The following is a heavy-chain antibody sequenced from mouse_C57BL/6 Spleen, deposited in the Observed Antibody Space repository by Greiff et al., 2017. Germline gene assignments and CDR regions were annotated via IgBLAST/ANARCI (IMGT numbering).Heavy chain of an antibody. CDR2: ISDGGSYT. Sequence: EVKLVESGGGLVKPGGSLKLSCAASGFTFSSYAMSWVRQTPEKRLEWVATISDGGSYTYYPDNVKGRFTISRDNAKNNLYLQMSHLKSEDTAMYYCARGGVPSSYWYFDVWGTVTTVTVSS. V-gene: IGHV5-4*03. J-gene: IGHJ1*03. D-gene: IGHD6-1*01. CDR1: GFTFSSYA. CDR3: ARGGVPSSYWYFDV.